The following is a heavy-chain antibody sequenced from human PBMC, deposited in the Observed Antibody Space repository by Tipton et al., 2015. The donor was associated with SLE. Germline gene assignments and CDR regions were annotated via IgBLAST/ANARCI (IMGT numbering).Heavy chain of an antibody. CDR3: ARAVPRGSTSGYWYFDL. J-gene: IGHJ2*01. D-gene: IGHD6-6*01. CDR1: SSSITAYY. CDR2: VYYSGTT. Sequence: TLSLTCTVSSSSITAYYWTWIRQPPGKGLEWIGYVYYSGTTNYNPSLKSRVTISVDTSKNQFSLKLSSVTAADTAVYYCARAVPRGSTSGYWYFDLWGRGTLVTVSS. V-gene: IGHV4-59*01.